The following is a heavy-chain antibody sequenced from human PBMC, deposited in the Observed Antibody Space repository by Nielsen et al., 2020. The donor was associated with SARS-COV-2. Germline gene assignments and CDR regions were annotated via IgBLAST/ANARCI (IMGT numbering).Heavy chain of an antibody. CDR2: INTNTGNP. J-gene: IGHJ4*02. CDR1: GYTLTELS. V-gene: IGHV7-4-1*02. CDR3: AREIVDTAMVY. Sequence: ASVKVSCKVSGYTLTELSMHWVRQAPGQGLEWMGWINTNTGNPTYAQGFTGRFVFSLDTSVSTAYLQISSLKAEDTAVYYCAREIVDTAMVYWGQGTLVTVSS. D-gene: IGHD5-18*01.